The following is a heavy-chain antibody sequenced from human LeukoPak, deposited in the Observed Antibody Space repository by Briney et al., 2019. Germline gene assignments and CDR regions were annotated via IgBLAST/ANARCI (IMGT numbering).Heavy chain of an antibody. V-gene: IGHV3-74*01. CDR3: TRGRAGNYGLFYS. D-gene: IGHD3-10*01. CDR2: INDDGRTT. Sequence: GGGLRLSCATSGFTFSSYWMQWVRHAPGKGLVGVSRINDDGRTTNYADSVKGRFTISRDNAKNTVYLQMSSLRAEDTAVYYCTRGRAGNYGLFYSWGQGTLVTLSS. CDR1: GFTFSSYW. J-gene: IGHJ4*02.